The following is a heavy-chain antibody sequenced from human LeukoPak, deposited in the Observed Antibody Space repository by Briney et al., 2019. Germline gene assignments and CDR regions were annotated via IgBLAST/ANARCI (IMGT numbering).Heavy chain of an antibody. D-gene: IGHD1-20*01. J-gene: IGHJ4*02. CDR2: ISSSSSYI. CDR3: AREGITGVNDY. V-gene: IGHV3-21*01. Sequence: PGGSLRLSCAASGFTFSSYSMNWVRQAPGKGLEWVSSISSSSSYIYCADSVKGRFTISRDNAKNSLYLQMNSLRAEDTAVYYCAREGITGVNDYWGQGTLVTVSS. CDR1: GFTFSSYS.